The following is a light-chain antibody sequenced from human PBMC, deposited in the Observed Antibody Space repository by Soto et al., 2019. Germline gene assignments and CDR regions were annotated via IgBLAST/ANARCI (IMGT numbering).Light chain of an antibody. V-gene: IGLV1-47*01. CDR1: SSNIGGNF. CDR2: MNN. J-gene: IGLJ2*01. CDR3: AAWDDSLEGVL. Sequence: QSVLTQPPSASGTPGQTVTITCSGSSSNIGGNFVSWYQHVPGTAPKVLIFMNNQRPSGVPDRFSGSKSGTSASLAISGLRSVEESDYYGAAWDDSLEGVLFGGGTKLAVL.